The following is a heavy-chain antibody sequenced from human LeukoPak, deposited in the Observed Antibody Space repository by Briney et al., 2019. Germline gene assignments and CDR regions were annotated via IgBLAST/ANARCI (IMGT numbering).Heavy chain of an antibody. CDR3: ARSDSSGYEDY. CDR1: GFTFSDYY. Sequence: GGSLRLSCAASGFTFSDYYMSWIRQAPGRGLEWVSYISSSGSTIYYADSVKGRFTISRDNAKNSLYLQMNSLRAEDTAVYYCARSDSSGYEDYWGQGTLVTVSS. J-gene: IGHJ4*02. D-gene: IGHD3-22*01. V-gene: IGHV3-11*01. CDR2: ISSSGSTI.